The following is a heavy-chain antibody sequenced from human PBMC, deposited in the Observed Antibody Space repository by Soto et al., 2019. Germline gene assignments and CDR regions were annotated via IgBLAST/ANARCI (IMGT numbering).Heavy chain of an antibody. CDR2: IYYSGST. J-gene: IGHJ5*02. CDR1: GGSISSYY. D-gene: IGHD3-3*01. Sequence: SETLSLTCTVSGGSISSYYWSWIRQPPGKGLEWIGYIYYSGSTNYNPSLKSRVTISVDTSKNQFSLKLSSVTAADTAVYYCARGPSQSVYDFWSGYQNGFDPWGQGTLVTVSS. V-gene: IGHV4-59*01. CDR3: ARGPSQSVYDFWSGYQNGFDP.